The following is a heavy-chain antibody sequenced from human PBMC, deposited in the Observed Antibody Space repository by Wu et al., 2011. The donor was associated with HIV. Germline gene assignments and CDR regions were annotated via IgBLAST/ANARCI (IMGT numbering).Heavy chain of an antibody. V-gene: IGHV3-7*01. CDR3: ARQGIDSYGLRNYYYGLDV. D-gene: IGHD5-18*01. Sequence: ANIKQDGSEKYYVDAVKGRFTISRDNAKNSLYVQMNSLRVEDTAVYYCARQGIDSYGLRNYYYGLDVWGQGTTVTVSS. CDR2: IKQDGSEK. J-gene: IGHJ6*02.